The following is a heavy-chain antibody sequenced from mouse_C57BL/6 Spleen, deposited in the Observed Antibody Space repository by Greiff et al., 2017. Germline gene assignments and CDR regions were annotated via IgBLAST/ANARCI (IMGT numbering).Heavy chain of an antibody. J-gene: IGHJ2*01. CDR2: ISSGGDYI. V-gene: IGHV5-9-1*02. CDR3: TRDGINFDY. Sequence: EVKVEESGEGLVKPGGSLKLSCAASGFTFSSYAMSWVRQTPEKRLEWVAYISSGGDYIYYADTVKGRFTISRDNARNTLYLQMSSLKSEDTAMYYCTRDGINFDYWGQGTTLTVSS. D-gene: IGHD2-1*01. CDR1: GFTFSSYA.